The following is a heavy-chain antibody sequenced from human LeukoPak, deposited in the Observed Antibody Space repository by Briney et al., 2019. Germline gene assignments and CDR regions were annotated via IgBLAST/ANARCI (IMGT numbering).Heavy chain of an antibody. D-gene: IGHD1-26*01. Sequence: GGSLRLSCAASGFTFSSYSMNWVRQAPGKGLQWVSYITSSSSTIYYADSVKGRFTISRDNAKNSLYLQMNSLRAEDTAVYYCAREVGSMAIDALDIWGQGTMVTVSS. V-gene: IGHV3-48*04. CDR1: GFTFSSYS. CDR3: AREVGSMAIDALDI. CDR2: ITSSSSTI. J-gene: IGHJ3*02.